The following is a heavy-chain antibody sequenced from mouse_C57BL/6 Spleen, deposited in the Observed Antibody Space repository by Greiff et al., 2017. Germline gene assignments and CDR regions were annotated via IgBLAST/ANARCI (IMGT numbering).Heavy chain of an antibody. CDR3: ASEGWLLRSGWYFDV. V-gene: IGHV3-6*01. CDR2: ISYDGSN. CDR1: GYSITSGYY. Sequence: EVKLMESGPGLVKPSQSLSLTCSVTGYSITSGYYWNWIRQFPGNKLEWMGYISYDGSNNYNPSLKNRISITRDTSKNQFFLKLNSVTTEDTATYYCASEGWLLRSGWYFDVWGTGTTVTVSS. J-gene: IGHJ1*03. D-gene: IGHD2-3*01.